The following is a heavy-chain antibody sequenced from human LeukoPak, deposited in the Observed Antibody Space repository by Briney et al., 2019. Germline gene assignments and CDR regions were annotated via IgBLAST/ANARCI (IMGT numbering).Heavy chain of an antibody. CDR3: ASGSPKRYYYDSSGYYY. CDR1: GGSISTSNYY. V-gene: IGHV4-39*01. J-gene: IGHJ4*02. D-gene: IGHD3-22*01. Sequence: SETLSLTCTVSGGSISTSNYYWGWIRQPPGKGLEWIGSIYYSGSTYYNPSLKSRVTISVDTSKNQFSLKLSSVTAADTAVYYCASGSPKRYYYDSSGYYYWGQGTLVTVSS. CDR2: IYYSGST.